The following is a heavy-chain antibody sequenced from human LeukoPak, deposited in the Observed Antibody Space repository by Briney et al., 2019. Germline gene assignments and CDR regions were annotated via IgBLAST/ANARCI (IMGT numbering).Heavy chain of an antibody. J-gene: IGHJ4*02. CDR1: GYTFTGYY. Sequence: ASVTVSCKASGYTFTGYYMHWVRQAPGQGLEWMGWINPNSGGTNYAQKFQGRVTMTRDTSISTAYMELSRLRSDDTAVYYCARDSPLWPYYFDYWGQGTLVTVSS. CDR3: ARDSPLWPYYFDY. D-gene: IGHD5-18*01. V-gene: IGHV1-2*02. CDR2: INPNSGGT.